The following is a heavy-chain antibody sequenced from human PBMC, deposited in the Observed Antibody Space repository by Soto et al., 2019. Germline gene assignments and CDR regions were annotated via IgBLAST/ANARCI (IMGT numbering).Heavy chain of an antibody. CDR3: ARHTSYARGWYVDY. D-gene: IGHD6-19*01. J-gene: IGHJ4*02. V-gene: IGHV4-39*01. Sequence: SETLSLTCTVSGDSISSSSYYWGWIRRPPGKGLEWIGSIYYSGTTYYNPSLKSRVTISVDTSKTQFSLNLTSVTAADTALYYCARHTSYARGWYVDYWGQGTPVTVSS. CDR1: GDSISSSSYY. CDR2: IYYSGTT.